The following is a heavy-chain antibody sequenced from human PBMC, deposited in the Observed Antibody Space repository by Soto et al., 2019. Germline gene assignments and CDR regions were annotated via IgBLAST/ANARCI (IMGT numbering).Heavy chain of an antibody. CDR1: GFTFSSYG. J-gene: IGHJ4*02. CDR3: ANSPVPGY. Sequence: VQLVESGGGVVQPGRSLRLSCAASGFTFSSYGMHWVRQAPGKGLEWVAVISYDGSNKYYADSVKGRFTISRDNSKNTLYLQMNSLRAEDTAVYYCANSPVPGYWGQGTLVTVSS. V-gene: IGHV3-30*18. CDR2: ISYDGSNK. D-gene: IGHD6-6*01.